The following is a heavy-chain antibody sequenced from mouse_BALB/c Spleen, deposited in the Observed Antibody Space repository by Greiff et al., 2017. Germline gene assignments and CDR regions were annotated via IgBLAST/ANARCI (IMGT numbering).Heavy chain of an antibody. D-gene: IGHD4-1*01. J-gene: IGHJ4*01. V-gene: IGHV1S135*01. CDR1: GYSFTSYY. Sequence: VQLQQSGPELMKPGASVKISCKASGYSFTSYYMHWVKQSHGKSLEWIGYIDPFNGGTSYNQKFKGKATLTVDKSSSTAYMHLSSLTSEDSAVYYCARRWDGRNYAMDYWGQGTSVTVSS. CDR3: ARRWDGRNYAMDY. CDR2: IDPFNGGT.